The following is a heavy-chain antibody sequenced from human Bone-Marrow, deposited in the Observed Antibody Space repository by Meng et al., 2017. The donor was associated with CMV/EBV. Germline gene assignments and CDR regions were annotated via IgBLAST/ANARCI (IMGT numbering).Heavy chain of an antibody. V-gene: IGHV3-21*01. J-gene: IGHJ4*02. CDR1: GFTFADYA. D-gene: IGHD3-3*01. CDR3: ARGGLRFLEWLLGYFDY. CDR2: ISSSSSYI. Sequence: GGSLRLSCTTSGFTFADYALAWVRQAPGKGLEWVSSISSSSSYIYYADSVKGRFTISRDNAKNSLYLQMNSLRAEDTAVYYCARGGLRFLEWLLGYFDYCGQGTLVTVSS.